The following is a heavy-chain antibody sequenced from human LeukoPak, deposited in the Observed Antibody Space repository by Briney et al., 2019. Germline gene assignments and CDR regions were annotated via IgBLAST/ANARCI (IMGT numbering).Heavy chain of an antibody. CDR2: TWYDGSNK. D-gene: IGHD3-22*01. Sequence: GGSLRLSCAASGSRFNNYGIHWVRQAPGKGLEWVAVTWYDGSNKYYADSVRDRFTVSRDNSKNTVYLQMNSLRVEDTAVYYCVKDEVYLDSGGYPTPDTTLDYWGQGTLVTVSS. V-gene: IGHV3-33*06. CDR3: VKDEVYLDSGGYPTPDTTLDY. J-gene: IGHJ4*02. CDR1: GSRFNNYG.